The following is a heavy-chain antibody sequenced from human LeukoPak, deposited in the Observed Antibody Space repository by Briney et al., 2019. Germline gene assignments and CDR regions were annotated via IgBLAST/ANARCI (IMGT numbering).Heavy chain of an antibody. CDR1: GGSFSGYY. CDR3: ARRTHLLWFGEPFDY. J-gene: IGHJ4*02. V-gene: IGHV4-34*01. Sequence: SETLSLTCAVYGGSFSGYYWSWIRQPPGKGLEWIGEINHSGSTDYNPSLKSRVTISVDTSKNQFSLKLSSVTAADTAVYYCARRTHLLWFGEPFDYWGQGTLVTVSS. CDR2: INHSGST. D-gene: IGHD3-10*01.